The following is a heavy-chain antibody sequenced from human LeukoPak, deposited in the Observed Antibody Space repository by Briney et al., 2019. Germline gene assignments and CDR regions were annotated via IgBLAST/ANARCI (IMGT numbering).Heavy chain of an antibody. D-gene: IGHD3-22*01. V-gene: IGHV4-39*07. CDR1: GGSISSSSYY. Sequence: KTSETLSLTCTVSGGSISSSSYYWGWIRQPPGKGLEWIGEINHSGSTNYNPSLKSRVTISVDTSKNQFSLKLSSVTAADTAVYYCARGRRSGYYLDWGQGTLVTVSS. CDR3: ARGRRSGYYLD. CDR2: INHSGST. J-gene: IGHJ4*02.